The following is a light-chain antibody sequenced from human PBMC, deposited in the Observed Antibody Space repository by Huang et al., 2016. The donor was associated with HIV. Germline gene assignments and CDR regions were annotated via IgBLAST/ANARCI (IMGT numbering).Light chain of an antibody. CDR1: QSVRDK. CDR3: QQYESWPPLT. CDR2: ATS. Sequence: EIVMTQSPDTLSVSPGERATLSCRASQSVRDKLAWYQQKPGLAPRLLLHATSTRAAGFPARFSGSGSGTEFTLTISSLQSEDCGVYYCQQYESWPPLTFGGGTKVEIK. J-gene: IGKJ4*01. V-gene: IGKV3-15*01.